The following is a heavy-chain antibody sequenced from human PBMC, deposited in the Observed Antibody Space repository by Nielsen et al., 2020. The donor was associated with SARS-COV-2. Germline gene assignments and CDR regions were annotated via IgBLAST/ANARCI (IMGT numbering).Heavy chain of an antibody. J-gene: IGHJ4*02. Sequence: SLKISCAASGFTFSSYAMHWVRQAPGKGLEWVAGISYDGSNKYYADSVKGRFTISRDNSKNTVSLHMDRLRSEDTALYYCAREDRTDWYGVDYWGQGTLFTVAS. V-gene: IGHV3-30-3*01. CDR1: GFTFSSYA. CDR3: AREDRTDWYGVDY. D-gene: IGHD3-9*01. CDR2: ISYDGSNK.